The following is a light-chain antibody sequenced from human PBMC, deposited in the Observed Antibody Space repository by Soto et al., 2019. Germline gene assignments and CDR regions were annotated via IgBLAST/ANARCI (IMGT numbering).Light chain of an antibody. CDR2: KAS. J-gene: IGKJ1*01. CDR3: QQYNSYSWT. Sequence: DLHMTHSPATLSASVGDRVTITCRASQSISSWLAWYQQKPGKAPKLLIYKASSLESGVPSRFSGSGSGTEFTLTISSLQPDDFATYYCQQYNSYSWTFGQGTKV. CDR1: QSISSW. V-gene: IGKV1-5*03.